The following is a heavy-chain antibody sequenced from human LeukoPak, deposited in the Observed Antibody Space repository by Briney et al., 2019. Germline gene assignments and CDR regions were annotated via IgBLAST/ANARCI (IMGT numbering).Heavy chain of an antibody. Sequence: PGGSLILSCAASGFTFSSYWMHWVRQAPGKGLEWVSYMSSSGSSIHYADSVKGRFTISRDNAKNSLHLQVNNLRVEDTAIYYCATIGAMGAFDIWGQGTMVTVSS. CDR2: MSSSGSSI. V-gene: IGHV3-48*04. CDR3: ATIGAMGAFDI. J-gene: IGHJ3*02. D-gene: IGHD2-2*01. CDR1: GFTFSSYW.